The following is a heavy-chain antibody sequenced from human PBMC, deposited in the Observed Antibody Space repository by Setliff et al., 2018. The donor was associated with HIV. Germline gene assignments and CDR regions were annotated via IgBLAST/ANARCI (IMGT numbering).Heavy chain of an antibody. D-gene: IGHD2-15*01. J-gene: IGHJ5*02. CDR3: AAATTLLSPRA. Sequence: LSLTCTVSGGSISSRNYYWAWIRQPPGKGLEWIGHVYTTGGTNYNPSLESRLTISVDTSRNQFSLKLSSVTTADTAVYYCAAATTLLSPRAWGQGTLVTVSS. CDR1: GGSISSRNYY. V-gene: IGHV4-61*09. CDR2: VYTTGGT.